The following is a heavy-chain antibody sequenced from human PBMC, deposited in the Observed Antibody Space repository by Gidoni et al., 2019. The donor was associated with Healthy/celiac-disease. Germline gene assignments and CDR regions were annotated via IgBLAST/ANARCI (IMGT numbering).Heavy chain of an antibody. V-gene: IGHV4-34*01. D-gene: IGHD2-21*02. CDR3: ARPHRRVSGVVTFSSAFDI. CDR2: INHSGST. J-gene: IGHJ3*02. CDR1: GGSFRGSY. Sequence: QVQLQQWGAGLLKPSETLSLTCAVYGGSFRGSYWSWIRQPPGKGLEWIGEINHSGSTNYNPSLKSRVTISVDTSKNQFSLKLSSVTAADTAVYYCARPHRRVSGVVTFSSAFDIWGQGTMVTVSS.